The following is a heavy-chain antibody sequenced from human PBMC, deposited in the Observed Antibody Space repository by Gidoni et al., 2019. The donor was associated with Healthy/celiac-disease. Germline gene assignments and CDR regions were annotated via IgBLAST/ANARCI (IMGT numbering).Heavy chain of an antibody. CDR1: GYTFTSYG. CDR3: ARDADPTDYYRRGGYFDL. V-gene: IGHV1-18*01. CDR2: ISAYNGNT. J-gene: IGHJ2*01. Sequence: QVQLVQSVAEVKKPGASVKVSCTSSGYTFTSYGISWVRQAPGQGLEWMGWISAYNGNTNYAQKLQGRVTMTTDTSTSTAYMELRSLRSDDTAVYYCARDADPTDYYRRGGYFDLWGRGTLVTVSS. D-gene: IGHD3-10*01.